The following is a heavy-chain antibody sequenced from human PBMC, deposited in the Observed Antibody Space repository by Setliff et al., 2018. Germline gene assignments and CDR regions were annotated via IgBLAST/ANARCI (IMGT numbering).Heavy chain of an antibody. CDR3: ARGYSGYDYLKPFDY. Sequence: SETLSLTCTVSGGSISSSSYYWGWIRQPPGRGLEWIGSIYYSGSTYYNPSLKSRVTISVDTSKNQFSLKLSSVTAADTAVYYCARGYSGYDYLKPFDYWGQGTLVTVSS. CDR2: IYYSGST. V-gene: IGHV4-39*01. CDR1: GGSISSSSYY. D-gene: IGHD5-12*01. J-gene: IGHJ4*02.